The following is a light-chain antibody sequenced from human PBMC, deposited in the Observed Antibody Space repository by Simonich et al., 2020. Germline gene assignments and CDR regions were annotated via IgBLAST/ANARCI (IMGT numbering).Light chain of an antibody. CDR3: QQYYSTPWT. J-gene: IGKJ1*01. CDR2: WES. CDR1: QCVFYSSKNKNY. V-gene: IGKV4-1*01. Sequence: DIVMTQSPTPLAVSLGERAPITCKSSQCVFYSSKNKNYLAWYQQKPEQPPKLLIYWESTRESGVPDRFSGSGSGTDFTLTISSLQAEDVAVYYCQQYYSTPWTFGQGTKVEIK.